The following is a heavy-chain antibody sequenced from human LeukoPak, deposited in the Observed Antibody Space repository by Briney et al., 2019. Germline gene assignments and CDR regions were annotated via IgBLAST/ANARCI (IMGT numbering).Heavy chain of an antibody. J-gene: IGHJ5*02. Sequence: PSEILSLTCDVSGGSISSGLYSWSWIRQPLGKGLEWIGYIYHTGSTYYNPSLKSRVTISVDTSKNQFSLRLSSVTAADTAVYYCARLQYCSGTSCYWFDPWGQGTLVTVSS. CDR1: GGSISSGLYS. CDR2: IYHTGST. V-gene: IGHV4-30-2*01. D-gene: IGHD2-2*01. CDR3: ARLQYCSGTSCYWFDP.